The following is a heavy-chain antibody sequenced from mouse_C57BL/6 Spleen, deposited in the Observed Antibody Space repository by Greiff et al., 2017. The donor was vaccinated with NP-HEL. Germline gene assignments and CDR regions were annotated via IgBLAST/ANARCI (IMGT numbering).Heavy chain of an antibody. CDR1: GYTFTSYW. V-gene: IGHV1-53*01. J-gene: IGHJ1*03. CDR3: ARQYYGSSLYWYFDV. CDR2: INPSNGGT. Sequence: QVQLKQPGTELVKPGASVKLSCKASGYTFTSYWMHWVKQRPGQGLEWIGNINPSNGGTNYNEKFKSKATLTVDKSSSTAYMQLSSLTSEDSAVYYCARQYYGSSLYWYFDVWGTGTTVTVSS. D-gene: IGHD1-1*01.